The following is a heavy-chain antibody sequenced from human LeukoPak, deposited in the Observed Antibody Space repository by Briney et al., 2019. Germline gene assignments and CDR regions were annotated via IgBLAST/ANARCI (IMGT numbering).Heavy chain of an antibody. V-gene: IGHV3-7*01. CDR1: GFTFSDYW. Sequence: GGSLRLSCAASGFTFSDYWMSWVRQAPGMGLEWVANIKQDGSETYYVDSVTGRFTISRDNAKNSLYLQMNSLRAEDTAVYYCARDKIVGATNLDFWGQGTLVTVSS. D-gene: IGHD1-26*01. CDR3: ARDKIVGATNLDF. J-gene: IGHJ4*02. CDR2: IKQDGSET.